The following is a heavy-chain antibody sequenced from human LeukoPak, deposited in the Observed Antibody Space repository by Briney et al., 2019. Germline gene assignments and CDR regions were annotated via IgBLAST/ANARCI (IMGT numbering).Heavy chain of an antibody. J-gene: IGHJ3*02. V-gene: IGHV4-59*01. CDR3: ARDVGTSSDFWSGYPDAFDI. Sequence: SETLSLTCTVSGGSISSYYWSWMRQPPGKGLEWIGYIYYNGSTNYNPSLKSRVTISVDTSKNQFSLKLSSVTAADTAVYYCARDVGTSSDFWSGYPDAFDIWGQGTMVTVSS. CDR2: IYYNGST. D-gene: IGHD3-3*01. CDR1: GGSISSYY.